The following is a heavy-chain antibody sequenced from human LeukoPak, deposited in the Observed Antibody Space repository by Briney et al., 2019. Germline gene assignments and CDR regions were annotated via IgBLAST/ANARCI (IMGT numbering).Heavy chain of an antibody. CDR3: ARDPNYYYDSSGYFI. D-gene: IGHD3-22*01. CDR2: IYTSGST. CDR1: GGSISSGSYY. J-gene: IGHJ4*02. Sequence: SSETLSLTCTVSGGSISSGSYYWSWIRQPAGKGLEWIGRIYTSGSTNYNPSLKSRVTISVDTSKNQFSLKLSSVTAADTAVYCCARDPNYYYDSSGYFIWGQGTLVTVFS. V-gene: IGHV4-61*02.